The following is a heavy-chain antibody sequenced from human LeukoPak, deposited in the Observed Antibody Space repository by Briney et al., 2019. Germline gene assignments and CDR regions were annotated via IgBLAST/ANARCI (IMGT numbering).Heavy chain of an antibody. CDR2: ISYDGGDK. V-gene: IGHV3-30*18. CDR3: VKEGVEYSYSYGDY. Sequence: GGSLRLSCAASGFTFSSYAMSWVRQAPGKGLEWVALISYDGGDKYYAESMKGRITISRDNAENTLYLQMNNLRPDDTAFYFCVKEGVEYSYSYGDYWGQGTLVTVSS. CDR1: GFTFSSYA. J-gene: IGHJ4*02. D-gene: IGHD3-16*01.